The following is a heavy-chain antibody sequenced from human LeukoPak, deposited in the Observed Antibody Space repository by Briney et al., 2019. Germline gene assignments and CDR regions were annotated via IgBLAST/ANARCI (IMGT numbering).Heavy chain of an antibody. J-gene: IGHJ6*02. CDR1: GFTFSSYW. D-gene: IGHD5-12*01. CDR3: ARFGGYDYYYYYGMDV. CDR2: KKQDGSEK. Sequence: GGSLRLSCAASGFTFSSYWMSWVRQAPGKGLEWVANKKQDGSEKYYVDSVKGRFTISRDNAKNSLYLQMNSLRAEDTAVYYCARFGGYDYYYYYGMDVWGQGTTVTVSS. V-gene: IGHV3-7*03.